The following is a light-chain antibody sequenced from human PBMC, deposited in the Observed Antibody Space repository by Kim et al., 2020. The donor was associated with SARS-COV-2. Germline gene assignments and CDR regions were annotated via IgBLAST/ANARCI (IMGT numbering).Light chain of an antibody. CDR3: ATRDDSLNGPV. V-gene: IGLV1-44*01. CDR2: SSN. J-gene: IGLJ3*02. Sequence: GRRVTISCSGSTYNIGSNTVNWYQQLPGTAPKLLIYSSNQRPSGVPDRFSGSKSGASASLAISGLQSEDEADYYCATRDDSLNGPVFGGGTQLTVL. CDR1: TYNIGSNT.